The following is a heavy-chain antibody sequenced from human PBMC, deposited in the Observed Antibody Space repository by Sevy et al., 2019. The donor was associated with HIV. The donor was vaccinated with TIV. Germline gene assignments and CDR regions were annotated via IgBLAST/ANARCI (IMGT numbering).Heavy chain of an antibody. CDR3: AKALNPALESMIEVVLRTLKGFDV. Sequence: GGSLRLSCAASGFTFNTHAMTWVRQAPGKGLEWVSVISGPGLSTYYADSVKGRFTISRDNPKNTLYLQMNSVRADDTATYYCAKALNPALESMIEVVLRTLKGFDVWGQGTMVTVSS. J-gene: IGHJ3*01. V-gene: IGHV3-23*01. D-gene: IGHD3-22*01. CDR1: GFTFNTHA. CDR2: ISGPGLST.